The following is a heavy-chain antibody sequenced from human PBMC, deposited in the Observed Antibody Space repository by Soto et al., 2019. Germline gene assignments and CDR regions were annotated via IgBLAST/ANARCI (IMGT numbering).Heavy chain of an antibody. CDR3: ATAPPCGVGQYVDAFDL. D-gene: IGHD2-2*01. J-gene: IGHJ3*01. Sequence: QVQLVQSGPEVKKPGASVKVSCKASNYAFTYNAINWVRQAPGHWLEWMGWIGPNSGSTNYAQDLHGRVTMTTDTSQTTAYMDLSSLTSDDTAIYYGATAPPCGVGQYVDAFDLWGQGTLVTVSA. V-gene: IGHV1-18*01. CDR2: IGPNSGST. CDR1: NYAFTYNA.